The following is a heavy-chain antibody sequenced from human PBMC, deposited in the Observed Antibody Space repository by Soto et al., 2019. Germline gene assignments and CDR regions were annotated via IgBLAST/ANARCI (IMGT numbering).Heavy chain of an antibody. D-gene: IGHD3-3*01. V-gene: IGHV3-23*01. CDR3: ANNYDFWSGYYGY. CDR1: GFTFSSYA. Sequence: GGSLRLSCAASGFTFSSYAMSWVRQAPGKGLEWVSAISDSGGSTYYADSVKGRFTISRDNSKNTLYLQMNSLRAEDTAVYYCANNYDFWSGYYGYWGQGTLVTVSS. CDR2: ISDSGGST. J-gene: IGHJ4*02.